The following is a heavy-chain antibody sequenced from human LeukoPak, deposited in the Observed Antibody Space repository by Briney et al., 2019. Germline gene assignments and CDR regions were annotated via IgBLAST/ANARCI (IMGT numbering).Heavy chain of an antibody. Sequence: SETLSLTCAVYGGSFSGYYWSWIRQPPGKGLEWIGEINHSGSTNYNPSLKSRVTISVDTSKNQFSLKLSSVTAADTAVYYCARLLRRYYYDSSGYSSDYWGQGTLVTVSS. V-gene: IGHV4-34*01. CDR2: INHSGST. D-gene: IGHD3-22*01. J-gene: IGHJ4*02. CDR3: ARLLRRYYYDSSGYSSDY. CDR1: GGSFSGYY.